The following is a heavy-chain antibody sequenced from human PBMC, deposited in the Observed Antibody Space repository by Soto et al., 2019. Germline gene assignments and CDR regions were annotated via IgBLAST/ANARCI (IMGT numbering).Heavy chain of an antibody. V-gene: IGHV3-48*02. J-gene: IGHJ4*02. D-gene: IGHD2-2*01. CDR1: EFTFSTYS. CDR3: ARDSCRNTSCAANY. CDR2: ISSTGSNI. Sequence: EVQLVESGGGLVQPGGSLRLSCVASEFTFSTYSMNWVRQAPGKGLEWISYISSTGSNIYYADSVKGRFTISRDNARNSLYLQMNSLRDEDTAVYYCARDSCRNTSCAANYWGQGTLVTVSS.